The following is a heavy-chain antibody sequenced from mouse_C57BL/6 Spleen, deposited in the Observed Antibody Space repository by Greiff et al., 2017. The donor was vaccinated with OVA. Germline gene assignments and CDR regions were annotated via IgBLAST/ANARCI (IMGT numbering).Heavy chain of an antibody. Sequence: EVKLQESGPVLARPGASVKMSCKTSGYTFTSYWMHWVKQRPGQGLEWIGAIYPGNSDTSYNQKFKGKAKLTAVTSASTAYMELSSLTNEDSAVYYCTRHYYGSSYCDYWGQGTTLTVSS. CDR3: TRHYYGSSYCDY. V-gene: IGHV1-5*01. CDR2: IYPGNSDT. CDR1: GYTFTSYW. J-gene: IGHJ2*01. D-gene: IGHD1-1*01.